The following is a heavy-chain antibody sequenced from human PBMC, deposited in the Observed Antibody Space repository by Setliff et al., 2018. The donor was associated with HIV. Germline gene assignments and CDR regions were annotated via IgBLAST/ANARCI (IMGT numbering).Heavy chain of an antibody. CDR2: MNPDSRNT. J-gene: IGHJ6*03. Sequence: GASVKVSCKPSGYTFTNYDINWVRQAAGQGLEWMGWMNPDSRNTGYAQRFEGSVTMTWDTSISTAYMELNNVKFEDTAVYYCARARTDYYDRGSMSHYYIDVWARGATVTVSS. CDR3: ARARTDYYDRGSMSHYYIDV. CDR1: GYTFTNYD. D-gene: IGHD3-22*01. V-gene: IGHV1-8*02.